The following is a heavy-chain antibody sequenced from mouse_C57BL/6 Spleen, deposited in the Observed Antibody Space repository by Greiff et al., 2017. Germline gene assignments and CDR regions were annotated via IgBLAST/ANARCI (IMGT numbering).Heavy chain of an antibody. J-gene: IGHJ2*01. D-gene: IGHD2-4*01. V-gene: IGHV1-55*01. Sequence: QVQLQQSGAELVKPGASVKMSCKASGYTFTSYWITWVKQRPGQGLEWIGDIYPGSGSTNYNEKFKSKATLTVDTSSSTAYMQLNSLTSEDSAGYNCARTDYDYDARFDYWGQGTTLTVSS. CDR3: ARTDYDYDARFDY. CDR2: IYPGSGST. CDR1: GYTFTSYW.